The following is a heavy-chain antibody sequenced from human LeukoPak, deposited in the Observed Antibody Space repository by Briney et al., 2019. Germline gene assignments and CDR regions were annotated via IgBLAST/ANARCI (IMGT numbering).Heavy chain of an antibody. V-gene: IGHV1-18*01. CDR3: ARDKDPRYYYYYYMDV. J-gene: IGHJ6*03. Sequence: GASVKVSCKASGYTFTSYGISWVRQAPGQGLEWMGWISAYNGNTNYAQKLQGRVTMTTDTSTSTAYMELRSLRSDDTAVYYCARDKDPRYYYYYYMDVWGKGTPVTVSS. CDR2: ISAYNGNT. CDR1: GYTFTSYG.